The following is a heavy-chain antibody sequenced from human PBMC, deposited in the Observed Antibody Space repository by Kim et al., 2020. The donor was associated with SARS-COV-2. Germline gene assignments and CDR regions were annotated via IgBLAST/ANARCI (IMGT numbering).Heavy chain of an antibody. Sequence: GESLKISCKGSGYSFTSYWIGWVRQMPGKGLEWMGIIYPGDSDTRYSPSFQGQVTIPADKSISTAYLQWSSLKASDTAMYYCARLDSSGYYNYYYYYGMDVWGQGTTVTVSS. J-gene: IGHJ6*02. CDR3: ARLDSSGYYNYYYYYGMDV. CDR1: GYSFTSYW. CDR2: IYPGDSDT. V-gene: IGHV5-51*01. D-gene: IGHD3-22*01.